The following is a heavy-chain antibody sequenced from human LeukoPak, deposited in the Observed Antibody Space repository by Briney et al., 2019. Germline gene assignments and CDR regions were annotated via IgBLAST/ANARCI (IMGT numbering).Heavy chain of an antibody. D-gene: IGHD6-19*01. CDR3: ARDSPLYSSGWYYFDY. CDR2: ISSDGTYT. V-gene: IGHV3-74*01. J-gene: IGHJ4*02. Sequence: GGSLRLSCAASGFTFSSHLMHWVCQTPGKGLVWVSRISSDGTYTNYADSVRGRFTISRDNSKNTLYLQMSSLRAEDTAVYYCARDSPLYSSGWYYFDYWGQGTLVIVSS. CDR1: GFTFSSHL.